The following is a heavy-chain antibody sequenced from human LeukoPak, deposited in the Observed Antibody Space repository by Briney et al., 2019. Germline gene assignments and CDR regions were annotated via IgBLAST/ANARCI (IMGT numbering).Heavy chain of an antibody. J-gene: IGHJ4*02. CDR1: GFTFSSYA. V-gene: IGHV3-23*01. CDR3: AKVGLLWLGELSGDFDY. CDR2: ISGSGGST. Sequence: GGSLRLSCAASGFTFSSYAMSWVRQAPGKGLEWVSAISGSGGSTYYADSVKGRFTISRDNSKNTLYLQMNSLRAEDTAVYYCAKVGLLWLGELSGDFDYWGQGTLVTVSS. D-gene: IGHD3-10*01.